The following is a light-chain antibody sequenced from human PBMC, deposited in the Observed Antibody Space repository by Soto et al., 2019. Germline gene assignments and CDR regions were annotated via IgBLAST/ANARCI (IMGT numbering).Light chain of an antibody. V-gene: IGLV1-40*01. J-gene: IGLJ3*02. Sequence: QSVLTQPPSVSGAPGQRVTISCTGSSSNIGAAYDVHWYQQVPGTAPKLLIYRNSNRPSGVPDRFSGSKSGTSASLAITGLQADDEADYYCQSYDTSLSIWVFGGGTKLTVL. CDR1: SSNIGAAYD. CDR2: RNS. CDR3: QSYDTSLSIWV.